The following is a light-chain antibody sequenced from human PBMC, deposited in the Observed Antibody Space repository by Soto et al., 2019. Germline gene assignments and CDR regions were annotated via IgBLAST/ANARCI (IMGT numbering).Light chain of an antibody. CDR2: RAD. Sequence: QSVLTQSPSASGTPGQTVTISCSGRSSNIGSNYVYWYHQLPGTAPRLVMYRADQRPSGVSDRFSGSKSGTSASLAISGLRSEDGGDYYCAAWDDIVSGLVFGGGTQLTVL. CDR1: SSNIGSNY. CDR3: AAWDDIVSGLV. V-gene: IGLV1-47*01. J-gene: IGLJ2*01.